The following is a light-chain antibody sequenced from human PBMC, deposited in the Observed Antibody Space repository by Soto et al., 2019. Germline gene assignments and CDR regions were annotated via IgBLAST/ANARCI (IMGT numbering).Light chain of an antibody. V-gene: IGKV3-20*01. J-gene: IGKJ4*01. CDR1: QTVRTNY. Sequence: EIVLTQSPGTLSLSPGERATLSCRASQTVRTNYLAWFQHKPGQAPRLLIYGASSRATGSPHRFSGSGSGTDFTLTINRLEPEDFAVYFCQQYSDSPLTFGGGTKVEIK. CDR3: QQYSDSPLT. CDR2: GAS.